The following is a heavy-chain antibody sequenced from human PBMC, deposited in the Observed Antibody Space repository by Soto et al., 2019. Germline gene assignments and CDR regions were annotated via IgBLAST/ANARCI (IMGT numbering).Heavy chain of an antibody. J-gene: IGHJ6*02. D-gene: IGHD3-3*01. Sequence: ASVKVSCKASGYTFTSYDINWVRQATGQGLEWMGWMNPNSGNTGYAQKFQGRVTMTRNTSVSTAYMELSSLRSEDTAVYYCASSYDFWSGPNYYYGMDVWDQGTTVTVSS. V-gene: IGHV1-8*01. CDR1: GYTFTSYD. CDR2: MNPNSGNT. CDR3: ASSYDFWSGPNYYYGMDV.